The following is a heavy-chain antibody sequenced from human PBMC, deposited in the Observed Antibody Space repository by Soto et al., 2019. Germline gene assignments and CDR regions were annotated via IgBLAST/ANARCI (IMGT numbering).Heavy chain of an antibody. D-gene: IGHD2-2*01. CDR2: IYHSGST. J-gene: IGHJ5*02. Sequence: PSETLSLTCTVSGASISGHFWSWIRQPPGKGLEWIGYIYHSGSTYYNPSLKSRVTISVDRSKNQFSLKLSSVTAVDTAVYYCARVPDRWGQGTLVTVSS. CDR3: ARVPDR. CDR1: GASISGHF. V-gene: IGHV4-30-2*01.